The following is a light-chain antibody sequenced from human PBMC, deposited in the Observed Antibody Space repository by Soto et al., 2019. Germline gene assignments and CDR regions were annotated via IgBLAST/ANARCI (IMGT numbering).Light chain of an antibody. V-gene: IGKV2-28*01. Sequence: EIVMTQSPLSLPVTPGEPASISCKSSQSLLHSNGYNYLGWYLQKPGQSPQLLIYAGSNRASGVPDRFSGSGSGTDFTLKISRVEAEDVAVYYCMQALQAPFTFGPGTKVDIK. CDR1: QSLLHSNGYNY. CDR3: MQALQAPFT. CDR2: AGS. J-gene: IGKJ3*01.